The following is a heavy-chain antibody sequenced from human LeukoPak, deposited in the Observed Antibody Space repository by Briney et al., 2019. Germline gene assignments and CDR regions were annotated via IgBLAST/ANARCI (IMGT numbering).Heavy chain of an antibody. V-gene: IGHV4-59*11. CDR3: ARDTRPLHLDV. CDR1: GGSISSHY. CDR2: VQDSGST. J-gene: IGHJ6*02. Sequence: SETLSLTCTVSGGSISSHYWGWIRQPPGKGLEWIGYVQDSGSTNYNPSLKSRVTISLDTSRNHVSLKLSSVTAADTAVYYCARDTRPLHLDVWGQGTTVTVSS.